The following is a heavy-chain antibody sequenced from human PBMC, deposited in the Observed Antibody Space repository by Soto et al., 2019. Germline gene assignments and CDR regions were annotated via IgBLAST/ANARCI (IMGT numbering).Heavy chain of an antibody. CDR3: TTDHASPGPQTMVRGVIITRDY. J-gene: IGHJ4*02. CDR1: GFTFSNAW. CDR2: IKSKTDGGTT. Sequence: GGSLRLSCAASGFTFSNAWMNWVRQAPGKGLEWVGRIKSKTDGGTTDYAAPVKGRFTISRDDSKNTLYLQMNSLKTEDTAVYYCTTDHASPGPQTMVRGVIITRDYWGQGTLVTVSS. V-gene: IGHV3-15*07. D-gene: IGHD3-10*01.